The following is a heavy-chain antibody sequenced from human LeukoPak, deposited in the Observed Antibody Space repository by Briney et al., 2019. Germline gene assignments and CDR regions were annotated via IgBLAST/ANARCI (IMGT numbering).Heavy chain of an antibody. V-gene: IGHV3-49*04. D-gene: IGHD3-22*01. Sequence: TGGSLRLSCTASGFTFGDYAMSWVRQAPGKGLEWVGFIRCKAYGGTTEYAASVKGRFTISRDDSKSIAYLQMNSLKIEDTAVYYRTRDVYYYDSSLPGYWGQGTLVTVSS. CDR2: IRCKAYGGTT. CDR3: TRDVYYYDSSLPGY. J-gene: IGHJ4*02. CDR1: GFTFGDYA.